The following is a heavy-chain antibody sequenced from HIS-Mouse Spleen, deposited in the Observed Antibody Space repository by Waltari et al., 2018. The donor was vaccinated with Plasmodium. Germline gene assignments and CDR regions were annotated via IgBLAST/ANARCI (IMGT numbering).Heavy chain of an antibody. CDR2: IYYSGST. CDR1: GGSLSSSSYY. Sequence: QLQLQESGPGLVKPSETLPLTCTVSGGSLSSSSYYWGWIRQPPGKGLEWIGSIYYSGSTYYNPSLKSRVTISVDTSKNQFSLKLSSVTAADTAVYYCARVTAAAGTSWGQGTLVTVSS. CDR3: ARVTAAAGTS. J-gene: IGHJ5*02. D-gene: IGHD6-13*01. V-gene: IGHV4-39*07.